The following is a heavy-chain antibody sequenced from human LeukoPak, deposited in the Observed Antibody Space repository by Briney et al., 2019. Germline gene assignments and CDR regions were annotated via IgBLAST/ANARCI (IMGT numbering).Heavy chain of an antibody. J-gene: IGHJ4*02. CDR1: GDSISTNY. Sequence: PSETLSLTCTVSGDSISTNYWGWIRQPAGKGLEWIGRIYTSGSTNYNPSLKSRVTMSVDTSKNQFSLKLSSVTAADTAVYYCARDHGDTRFDYWGQGTLVIVSS. CDR2: IYTSGST. V-gene: IGHV4-4*07. D-gene: IGHD4-17*01. CDR3: ARDHGDTRFDY.